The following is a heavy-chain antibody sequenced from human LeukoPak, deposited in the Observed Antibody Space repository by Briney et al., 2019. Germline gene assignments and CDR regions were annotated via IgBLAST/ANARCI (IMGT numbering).Heavy chain of an antibody. CDR1: GFTFSSDD. Sequence: GGSLRLSCAASGFTFSSDDMPWVRQVTGKGLEWVSGIGIAGDTYYAGSVKGRFTISRENAKNSLDLQMNSLRAGDTAVYYCVRASSRRKAFFDYWGQGTLVTVSS. D-gene: IGHD6-6*01. J-gene: IGHJ4*02. CDR2: IGIAGDT. CDR3: VRASSRRKAFFDY. V-gene: IGHV3-13*01.